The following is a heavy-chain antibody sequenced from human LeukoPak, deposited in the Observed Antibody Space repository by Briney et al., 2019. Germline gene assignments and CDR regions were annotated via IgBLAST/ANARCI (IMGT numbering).Heavy chain of an antibody. J-gene: IGHJ4*02. V-gene: IGHV4-30-4*08. CDR3: ARLNPSGSYLGVIDY. CDR2: IYYSGST. D-gene: IGHD1-26*01. CDR1: AGSISSGDYY. Sequence: PSETLSLTCTVSAGSISSGDYYWRWIRQPPGKGLEWIGYIYYSGSTYYNPSLKSRVTISVDTSKNQFSLKLSSVTAADTAVYYCARLNPSGSYLGVIDYWGQGTLVTVSS.